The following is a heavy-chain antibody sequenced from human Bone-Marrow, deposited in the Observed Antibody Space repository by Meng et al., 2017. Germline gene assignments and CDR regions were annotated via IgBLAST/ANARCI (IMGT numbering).Heavy chain of an antibody. Sequence: GESLKISCAASGFTFSSYWMHWVRQAPGKGLVWVSRINSDGSSTSYADSVKGRFTISRDNAKNSLYLQMNSLRAEDTALYYCARMYYYGSGEDDYWGQGTLVTVSS. V-gene: IGHV3-74*01. D-gene: IGHD3-10*01. J-gene: IGHJ4*02. CDR1: GFTFSSYW. CDR2: INSDGSST. CDR3: ARMYYYGSGEDDY.